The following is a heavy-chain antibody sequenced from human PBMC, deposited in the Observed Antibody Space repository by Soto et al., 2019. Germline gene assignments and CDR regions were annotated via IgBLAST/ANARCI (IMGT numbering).Heavy chain of an antibody. V-gene: IGHV5-10-1*01. J-gene: IGHJ3*01. D-gene: IGHD3-9*01. CDR2: IDPSDSYT. Sequence: GESLKISCKGSGYSFTSYWISWVRQMPGKGLEWMGRIDPSDSYTNYSPSFQGHVTISADKSISTAYLQWSSLKASDTAMYYCARKANADYDILTGYYTSWGQGTMVTVSS. CDR1: GYSFTSYW. CDR3: ARKANADYDILTGYYTS.